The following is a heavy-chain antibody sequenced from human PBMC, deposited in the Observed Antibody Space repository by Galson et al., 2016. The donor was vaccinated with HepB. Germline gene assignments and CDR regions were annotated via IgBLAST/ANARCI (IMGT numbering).Heavy chain of an antibody. CDR1: DGSITNNNW. CDR3: ARDVYTPAGTNYFDY. J-gene: IGHJ4*02. V-gene: IGHV4-4*02. D-gene: IGHD2-8*01. CDR2: IYHGGIT. Sequence: SETLSLTCTVSDGSITNNNWCSWVRQPPGRGLEWIGEIYHGGITNYNPSLKSRVTISVDKSKKQFSLRLNSVTAADTAVYYCARDVYTPAGTNYFDYWGQGTLVTVSS.